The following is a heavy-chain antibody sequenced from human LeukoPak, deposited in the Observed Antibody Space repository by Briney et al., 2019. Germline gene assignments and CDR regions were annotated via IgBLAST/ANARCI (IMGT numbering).Heavy chain of an antibody. CDR2: ISSSSSTI. D-gene: IGHD6-13*01. V-gene: IGHV3-48*01. J-gene: IGHJ4*02. Sequence: GGSLRLSCAASGFTFSSYSMNWVRQAPGKGLEWVSYISSSSSTIYYADSVKGRFTISRDNAKNSLYLQMNSLRAEDTAVYYCARSQGAGSWYTPFDYWGQGILVTVST. CDR1: GFTFSSYS. CDR3: ARSQGAGSWYTPFDY.